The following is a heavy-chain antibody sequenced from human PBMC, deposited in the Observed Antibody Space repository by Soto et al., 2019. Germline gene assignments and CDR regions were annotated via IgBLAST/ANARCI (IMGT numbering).Heavy chain of an antibody. CDR3: AKGSTPADLMGIQSIDY. CDR1: GFTFSSYA. CDR2: ISGSGGST. D-gene: IGHD5-18*01. J-gene: IGHJ4*02. V-gene: IGHV3-23*01. Sequence: GGSLILSFAASGFTFSSYAMSWVRQAPGKGLEWVSAISGSGGSTYYADSVKGRFTISRDNSKNTLYLQMNSLRAEDTAVYSCAKGSTPADLMGIQSIDYWGQGTLVTVSA.